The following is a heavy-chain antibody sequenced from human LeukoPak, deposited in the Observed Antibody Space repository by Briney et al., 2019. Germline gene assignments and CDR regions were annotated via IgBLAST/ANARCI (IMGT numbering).Heavy chain of an antibody. CDR1: GFTFSSYS. CDR2: IKQDGSEK. Sequence: PGGSLRLSCAASGFTFSSYSINWVRQAPGKGLEWVANIKQDGSEKYYGDSVKGRFTISRDNAKNSLYLQMNSLRAEDTAVYYCARVMYSSGWSFDYWGQGTQVTVSS. D-gene: IGHD6-19*01. V-gene: IGHV3-7*01. J-gene: IGHJ4*02. CDR3: ARVMYSSGWSFDY.